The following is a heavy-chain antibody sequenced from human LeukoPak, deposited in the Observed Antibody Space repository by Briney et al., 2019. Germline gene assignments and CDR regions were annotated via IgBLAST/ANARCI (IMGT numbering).Heavy chain of an antibody. J-gene: IGHJ4*02. CDR1: GYTFTGYY. Sequence: GASVKVSCKAFGYTFTGYYMHWVRQAPGQGLEWMGRINPNSGGTNYAQKFQGRVTMTRDTSISTAYMELSRLRSDDTAVYYCARDPGSGYYYDYWGQGTLVTVSS. D-gene: IGHD3-22*01. CDR3: ARDPGSGYYYDY. V-gene: IGHV1-2*06. CDR2: INPNSGGT.